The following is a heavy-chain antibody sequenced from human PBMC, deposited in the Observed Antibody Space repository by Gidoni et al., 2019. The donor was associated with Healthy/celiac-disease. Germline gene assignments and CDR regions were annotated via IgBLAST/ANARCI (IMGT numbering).Heavy chain of an antibody. CDR2: ISYDGSNK. J-gene: IGHJ6*02. Sequence: QVQLVESGGGVVQPGRSLRLSCAASGFTFSSYGMHWVRQAPGKGLEWGAVISYDGSNKYYADSVKGRFTISRDNSKNTLYLQMNSLRAEDTAVYYCAKTQYDFWSGYYSDYYGMDVWGQGTTVTVSS. CDR3: AKTQYDFWSGYYSDYYGMDV. D-gene: IGHD3-3*01. V-gene: IGHV3-30*18. CDR1: GFTFSSYG.